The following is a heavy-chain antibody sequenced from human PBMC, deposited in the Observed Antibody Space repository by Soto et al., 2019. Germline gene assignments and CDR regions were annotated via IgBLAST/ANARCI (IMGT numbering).Heavy chain of an antibody. Sequence: GGSLRLSCAASGFTVSSNYMSWVRQAPGKGLEWVSVIYSGGSTYYADSVKGRFTISRDNSKNTLYLQMNSLRAEDTAVYYCARESPLGYYDILTGYYYYYGMDVWGQGTTVTVSS. CDR1: GFTVSSNY. CDR3: ARESPLGYYDILTGYYYYYGMDV. CDR2: IYSGGST. V-gene: IGHV3-53*01. D-gene: IGHD3-9*01. J-gene: IGHJ6*02.